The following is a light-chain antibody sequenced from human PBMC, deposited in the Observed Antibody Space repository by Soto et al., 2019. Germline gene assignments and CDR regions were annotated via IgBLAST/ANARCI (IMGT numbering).Light chain of an antibody. Sequence: DTRLTQSPSSLSASFGDRVTITCRAGQSISTHLNWYQHKPGKAPNLLIHAASNLQTGVPSRFSGSGSGTDFTLTISSLQPEDVETYYCQQSYNDPRTFGQGTKVDIK. CDR1: QSISTH. V-gene: IGKV1-39*01. CDR3: QQSYNDPRT. J-gene: IGKJ1*01. CDR2: AAS.